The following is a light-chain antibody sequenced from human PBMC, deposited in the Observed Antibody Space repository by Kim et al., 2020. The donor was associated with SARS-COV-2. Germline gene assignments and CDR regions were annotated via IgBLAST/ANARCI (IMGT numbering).Light chain of an antibody. Sequence: SYELTQPPSVSVSPGQTASINCSGDKLGDKYACWYQQKPGQSPVLVIYQDSKRPSGIPERFSGSNSGNTATLTISGTQAMDEADYYCQAWDSSTAYWVFG. CDR2: QDS. CDR3: QAWDSSTAYWV. CDR1: KLGDKY. V-gene: IGLV3-1*01. J-gene: IGLJ3*02.